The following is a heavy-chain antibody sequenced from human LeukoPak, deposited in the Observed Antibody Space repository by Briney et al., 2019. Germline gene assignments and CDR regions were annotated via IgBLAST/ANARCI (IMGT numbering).Heavy chain of an antibody. Sequence: GGSLRLSCAASGSTFSSYGMSWVRQIPGKGLEWVSAISGSGGSTYFADSVKGRFTISRDNSKETAYLQMRSLRAEDTAVYYCAREYYYDSSGHGSFKYWGQGTLVTVSS. CDR2: ISGSGGST. J-gene: IGHJ4*02. CDR3: AREYYYDSSGHGSFKY. D-gene: IGHD3-22*01. CDR1: GSTFSSYG. V-gene: IGHV3-23*01.